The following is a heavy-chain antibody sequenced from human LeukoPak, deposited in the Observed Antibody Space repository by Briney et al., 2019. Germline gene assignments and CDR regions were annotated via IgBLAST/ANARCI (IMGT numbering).Heavy chain of an antibody. D-gene: IGHD3-10*01. V-gene: IGHV1-2*02. CDR2: INPNSGGT. Sequence: ASVKVSCKACGYTFTGYYMHWVRQAPGQGLEWMGWINPNSGGTNYAQKFQGRVTMTRDTSISTAYMELSRLRSDDTAVYYCARELWFGETYYYYGMDVWGQGTTVTVSS. CDR3: ARELWFGETYYYYGMDV. J-gene: IGHJ6*02. CDR1: GYTFTGYY.